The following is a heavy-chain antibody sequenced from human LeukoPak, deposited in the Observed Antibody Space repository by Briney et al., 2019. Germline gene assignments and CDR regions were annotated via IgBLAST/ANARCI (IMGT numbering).Heavy chain of an antibody. CDR3: ARRWNYGRNYYIDV. Sequence: PSETLSLTCAVYGGSFSNYYWSWIRQPSGKGLEWIGEINDSGRINYNPSLMSRVTVSVETSKNQFSLRLTSVTATDTAVYYCARRWNYGRNYYIDVWGNGATVSVSS. CDR1: GGSFSNYY. D-gene: IGHD1-7*01. CDR2: INDSGRI. J-gene: IGHJ6*03. V-gene: IGHV4-34*01.